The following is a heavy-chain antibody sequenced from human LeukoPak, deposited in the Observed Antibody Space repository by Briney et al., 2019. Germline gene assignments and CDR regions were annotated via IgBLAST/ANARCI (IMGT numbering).Heavy chain of an antibody. J-gene: IGHJ4*02. CDR3: ARGAGAGYNLELFHY. CDR1: GGSISSYY. D-gene: IGHD5-24*01. Sequence: SETLSLICTVCGGSISSYYGSWIRQPPGKGLEWIGYIYYSGSTKYNPSLKSRVSISVDTSKNQFSLKLSSVTAPDTAVYYCARGAGAGYNLELFHYLGEATMVTVSS. V-gene: IGHV4-59*08. CDR2: IYYSGST.